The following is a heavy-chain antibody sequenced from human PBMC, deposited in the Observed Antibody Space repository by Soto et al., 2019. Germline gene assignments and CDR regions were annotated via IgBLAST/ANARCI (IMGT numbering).Heavy chain of an antibody. Sequence: PGGCLRLSCAASGSTFSSYDMHWVRQATGKGLEWVSAIGTAGDTYYPGSVKGRFTISRENAKNSLYLQMNSLRAGDTAVYYCARDRRFRGMDVWGQGTTVTVS. J-gene: IGHJ6*02. CDR2: IGTAGDT. CDR1: GSTFSSYD. V-gene: IGHV3-13*01. CDR3: ARDRRFRGMDV.